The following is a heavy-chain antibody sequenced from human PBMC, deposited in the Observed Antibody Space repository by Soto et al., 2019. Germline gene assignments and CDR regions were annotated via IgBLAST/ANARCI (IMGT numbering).Heavy chain of an antibody. CDR2: IIPILGIA. D-gene: IGHD1-1*01. CDR3: ARVSYDPNWFDP. CDR1: GGTFSSYP. J-gene: IGHJ5*02. Sequence: QVQLVQSGAEVKKPGSSVKVSCKASGGTFSSYPISWVRQAPGQGLEWMGRIIPILGIANYAQKFQGRVTITADKSTSTAYMELSSLRSEDTAVYYCARVSYDPNWFDPWGQGTLVTVSS. V-gene: IGHV1-69*02.